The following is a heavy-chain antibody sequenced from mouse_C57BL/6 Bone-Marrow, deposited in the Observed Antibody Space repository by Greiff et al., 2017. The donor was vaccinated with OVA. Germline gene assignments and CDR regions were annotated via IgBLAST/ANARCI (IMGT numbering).Heavy chain of an antibody. CDR1: GYTFTGYW. V-gene: IGHV1-9*01. Sequence: VQLQQSGAELMKPGASVKLSCKATGYTFTGYWIEWVKQRPGHGLEWIGEILPGSGSTNYNEKFKGKATLTADTSSNTAYMQLSSLTTEDSDIYYCARSGGSSYYYAMDYWGQGTSVTVSS. CDR3: ARSGGSSYYYAMDY. J-gene: IGHJ4*01. D-gene: IGHD1-1*01. CDR2: ILPGSGST.